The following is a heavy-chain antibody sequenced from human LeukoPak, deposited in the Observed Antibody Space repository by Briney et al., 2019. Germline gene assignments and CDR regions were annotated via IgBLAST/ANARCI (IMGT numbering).Heavy chain of an antibody. CDR2: ISYDGSNK. J-gene: IGHJ4*02. CDR1: GFTFSSYS. V-gene: IGHV3-30*04. CDR3: ARETYYGPFDY. Sequence: GGSLRLSCAASGFTFSSYSMHWVRQAPGKGLEWVAVISYDGSNKYYAASVKGRFTISRDNSKNTLYLQMNSLRAEDTAVYYCARETYYGPFDYWGQGTLVTVSS. D-gene: IGHD1-26*01.